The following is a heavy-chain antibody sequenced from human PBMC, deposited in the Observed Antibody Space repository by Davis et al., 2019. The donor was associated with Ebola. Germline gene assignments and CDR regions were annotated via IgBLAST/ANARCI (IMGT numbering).Heavy chain of an antibody. V-gene: IGHV4-34*01. Sequence: MPSETLSLTCAVYGGSFSGYYWSWIRQPPGKGLEWIGEINHSGSTNYNPSLKSRVTISVDTSKNQFSLKLSSVTAADTAVYYCARWNTVVLGVVDGPRFDYWGPGTLVTVSS. CDR2: INHSGST. D-gene: IGHD3-10*01. J-gene: IGHJ4*02. CDR3: ARWNTVVLGVVDGPRFDY. CDR1: GGSFSGYY.